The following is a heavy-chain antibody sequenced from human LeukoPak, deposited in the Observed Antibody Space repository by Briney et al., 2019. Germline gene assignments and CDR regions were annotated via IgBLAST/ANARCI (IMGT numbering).Heavy chain of an antibody. Sequence: GGSLRLSCAASRFTFSSYWMSWVRQAPGKGLEWVANIKQDGSEKYYVDSVRGRFTISRDNAKNSLYLQMNSLRAEDTAVYYCARAFDTSWDYYYMDVWGKGTTVTVSS. CDR3: ARAFDTSWDYYYMDV. J-gene: IGHJ6*03. CDR2: IKQDGSEK. V-gene: IGHV3-7*01. CDR1: RFTFSSYW. D-gene: IGHD2-2*01.